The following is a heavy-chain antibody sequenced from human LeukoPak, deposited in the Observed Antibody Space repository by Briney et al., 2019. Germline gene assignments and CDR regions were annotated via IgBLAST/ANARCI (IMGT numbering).Heavy chain of an antibody. Sequence: ASVKVSCKASGYPFTDYYIHWVRQAPGQGLEWMGWINPNNDGTNYAQKFLGRVTMTRDTSISTAYMELSRLTSDDTAVYYCARGGSGSYANYWGQGTLVTVSS. V-gene: IGHV1-2*02. D-gene: IGHD1-26*01. CDR2: INPNNDGT. J-gene: IGHJ4*02. CDR1: GYPFTDYY. CDR3: ARGGSGSYANY.